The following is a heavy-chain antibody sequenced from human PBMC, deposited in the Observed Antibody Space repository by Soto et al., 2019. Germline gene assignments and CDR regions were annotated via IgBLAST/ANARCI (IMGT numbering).Heavy chain of an antibody. CDR2: LFPGDSDT. V-gene: IGHV5-51*01. Sequence: PGESLKIYCKASGFSLNTYWIAGVRQMPRKGLEWMGALFPGDSDTKYSPSFEGQVTISADRSTSTAYLQWDSLRASDSARHYRARQAPPYSGSGYYSEMDVWGQGTTFTVS. CDR3: ARQAPPYSGSGYYSEMDV. CDR1: GFSLNTYW. D-gene: IGHD2-21*01. J-gene: IGHJ6*02.